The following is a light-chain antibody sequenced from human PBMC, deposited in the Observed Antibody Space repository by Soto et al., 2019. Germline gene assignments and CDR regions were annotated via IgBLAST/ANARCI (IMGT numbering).Light chain of an antibody. CDR1: RSVSSY. V-gene: IGKV3-11*01. Sequence: EIVLTQSPAPPPLSPGERATLSGRASRSVSSYLAWYQQRPGQTPRLLIYDASNRATGIPARFSGRGSGTDSTLTIRTLEPEGVAVYYCEQRSNWLTFGGGTKVE. CDR3: EQRSNWLT. CDR2: DAS. J-gene: IGKJ4*01.